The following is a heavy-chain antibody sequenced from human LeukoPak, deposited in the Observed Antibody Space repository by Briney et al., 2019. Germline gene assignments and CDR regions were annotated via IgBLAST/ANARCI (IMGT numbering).Heavy chain of an antibody. Sequence: SETLSLTCTVSGGSISSYYWSWIRQPPGKGLEWIGYIYYSGSTNYNPSLKSRVTISVDTSKNQFSPKLSSVTAADTAVYYCARDPGYCSGGSCYFDYWGQGTLVTVSS. CDR3: ARDPGYCSGGSCYFDY. D-gene: IGHD2-15*01. CDR2: IYYSGST. V-gene: IGHV4-59*01. CDR1: GGSISSYY. J-gene: IGHJ4*02.